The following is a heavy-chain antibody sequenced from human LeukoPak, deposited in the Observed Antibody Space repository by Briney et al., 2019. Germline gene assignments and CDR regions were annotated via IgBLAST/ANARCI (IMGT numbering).Heavy chain of an antibody. V-gene: IGHV3-74*01. D-gene: IGHD3-10*02. CDR1: GFTFSTYW. CDR3: GSPRTFSGRNVLDM. CDR2: INSDGRTT. Sequence: GGSLRLSCATAGFTFSTYWMHWVRQVPGKGLVWVSRINSDGRTTGYADSVKGRFTISRDNAKNTLYLQMNSLRVEDTAVYYCGSPRTFSGRNVLDMWGQGTMVTVSS. J-gene: IGHJ3*02.